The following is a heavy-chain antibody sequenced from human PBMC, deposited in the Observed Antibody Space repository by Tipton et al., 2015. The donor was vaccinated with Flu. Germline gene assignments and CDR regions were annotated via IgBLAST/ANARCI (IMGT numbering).Heavy chain of an antibody. CDR1: GGSFSDFN. CDR2: IHHRGNT. D-gene: IGHD2-2*02. V-gene: IGHV4-34*01. J-gene: IGHJ6*02. CDR3: ARPHTPYFYGMDV. Sequence: TLSLTCGVSGGSFSDFNWGWIRQSPGKGLEWIGEIHHRGNTNYQSSLNSRVSISVDTSKNEVSLRLNSLTAADTAVYYCARPHTPYFYGMDVWGQGTTVTVSS.